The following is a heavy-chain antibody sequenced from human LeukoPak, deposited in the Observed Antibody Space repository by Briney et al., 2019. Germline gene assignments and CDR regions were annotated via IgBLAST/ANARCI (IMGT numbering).Heavy chain of an antibody. V-gene: IGHV3-23*01. D-gene: IGHD3-16*01. J-gene: IGHJ4*02. CDR1: GFTFSSYA. CDR3: ARGGGGTNFDS. Sequence: VGSLRLSCAASGFTFSSYAMSWVRQAPGKGLEWVSVIGGSNGITFYVGSVKGRFTLSRDNSKNTLYLQMNSLGAEDTAVYYCARGGGGTNFDSWGQGTLVTVSS. CDR2: IGGSNGIT.